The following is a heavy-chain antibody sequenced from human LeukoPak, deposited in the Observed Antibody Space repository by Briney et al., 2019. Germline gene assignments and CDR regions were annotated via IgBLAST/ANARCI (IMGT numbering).Heavy chain of an antibody. D-gene: IGHD6-19*01. CDR3: ARERYDPGWLVLLDYYYGMDV. CDR2: INPSGGST. Sequence: ASVKVSCKASGYTFTSYYMHWVRQAPGQGLEWMGIINPSGGSTSYAQKFQGRVTMTRDTSTSTVYMELSSQRSEDTAVYYCARERYDPGWLVLLDYYYGMDVWGQGTTVTVSS. J-gene: IGHJ6*02. V-gene: IGHV1-46*01. CDR1: GYTFTSYY.